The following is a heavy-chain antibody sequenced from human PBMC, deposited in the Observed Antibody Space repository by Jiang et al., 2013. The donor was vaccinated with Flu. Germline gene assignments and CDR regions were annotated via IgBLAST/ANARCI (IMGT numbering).Heavy chain of an antibody. CDR1: GYTFTSYG. J-gene: IGHJ6*02. V-gene: IGHV1-18*01. Sequence: SGAEVKKPGASVKVSCKASGYTFTSYGISWVRQAPGQGLEWMGWISAYNGNTNYAQKLQGRVTMTTDTSTSTAYMELRSLRSDDTAVYYCARVGIAARLWEQWLVLSSYYYYGMDVWGQGTTV. CDR3: ARVGIAARLWEQWLVLSSYYYYGMDV. D-gene: IGHD6-19*01. CDR2: ISAYNGNT.